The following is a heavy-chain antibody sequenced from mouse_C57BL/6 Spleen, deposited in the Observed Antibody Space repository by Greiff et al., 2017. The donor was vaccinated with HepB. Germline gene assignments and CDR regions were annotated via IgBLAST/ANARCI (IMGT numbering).Heavy chain of an antibody. CDR3: ASGVNWDVHFDY. CDR2: INPYNGGT. J-gene: IGHJ2*01. Sequence: VQLQQSGPVLVKPGASVKMSCKASGYTFTDYYMNWVKQSHGKSLEWIGVINPYNGGTSYNQKFKGKATLTVDKSSSTAYMELNSLTSEDSAVYYCASGVNWDVHFDYWGQGTTLTVSS. V-gene: IGHV1-19*01. D-gene: IGHD4-1*02. CDR1: GYTFTDYY.